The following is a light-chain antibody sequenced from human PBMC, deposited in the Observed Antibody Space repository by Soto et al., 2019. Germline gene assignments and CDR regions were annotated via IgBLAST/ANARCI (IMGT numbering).Light chain of an antibody. Sequence: EIVLTQSPATLSLSPGERATLSCRASQSVGSYLAWYQQKPGQAPRLLIYGASNRAPGIPARFSGSGSGTEFTLTISSLQSEDFTVYYCQHYGDSLSITFGQGTRLEIK. CDR3: QHYGDSLSIT. CDR2: GAS. V-gene: IGKV3-11*01. J-gene: IGKJ5*01. CDR1: QSVGSY.